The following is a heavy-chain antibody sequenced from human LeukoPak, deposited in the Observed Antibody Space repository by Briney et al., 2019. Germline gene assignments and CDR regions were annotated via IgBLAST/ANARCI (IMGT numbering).Heavy chain of an antibody. Sequence: GGSLRLYSAASGFTFSSYSMKWVRQAPGKGLEWVSSISSSSSYIYYANSVKGRFTIARDNAKNTLYLQMISLRAEDTAVYYCAKDAGKKTYYYYYMDVWGKGTTVTVSS. CDR3: AKDAGKKTYYYYYMDV. J-gene: IGHJ6*03. D-gene: IGHD3-10*01. CDR2: ISSSSSYI. V-gene: IGHV3-21*01. CDR1: GFTFSSYS.